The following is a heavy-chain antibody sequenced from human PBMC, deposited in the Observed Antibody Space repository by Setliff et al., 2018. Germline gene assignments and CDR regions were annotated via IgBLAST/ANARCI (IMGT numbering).Heavy chain of an antibody. D-gene: IGHD3-22*01. CDR1: GYSISSGYY. J-gene: IGHJ6*03. V-gene: IGHV4-38-2*02. Sequence: SETLSLTCTVSGYSISSGYYWGWIRQPPGKGLEWIGEIYHSGSTNYNPSLKSRVTISVDKSKNQFSLKLSSVTAADTAVYYCARDQVGSSGYYQWGFYFYYMDVWGKGTTVTVSS. CDR2: IYHSGST. CDR3: ARDQVGSSGYYQWGFYFYYMDV.